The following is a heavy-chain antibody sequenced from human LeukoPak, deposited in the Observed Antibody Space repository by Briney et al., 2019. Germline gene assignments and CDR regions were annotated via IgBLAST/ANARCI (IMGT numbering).Heavy chain of an antibody. D-gene: IGHD3-22*01. CDR2: IYYSGST. CDR3: ASSHYYDSSGYYSFEL. V-gene: IGHV4-31*03. J-gene: IGHJ4*02. Sequence: SQTLSLTCTVSGGSISSGGYYWSWIRQHPGKGLEWIGYIYYSGSTYYNPSLKSRVTISVDTSKNQFSLKLSSVTAADTAVYYCASSHYYDSSGYYSFELWGQGTLVTVSS. CDR1: GGSISSGGYY.